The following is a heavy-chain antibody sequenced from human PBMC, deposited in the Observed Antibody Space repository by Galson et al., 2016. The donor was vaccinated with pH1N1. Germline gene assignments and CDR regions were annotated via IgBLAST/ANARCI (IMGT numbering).Heavy chain of an antibody. J-gene: IGHJ4*02. V-gene: IGHV3-64D*09. CDR1: GFSFSSNA. CDR2: ISSDGIGT. Sequence: RLSCAASGFSFSSNAMHSVRHAPGKGLQYVSPISSDGIGTYYADSVKGRFTVSRDNSKNTLYLQMSALRAEDTALSDAVKDANYNANERDYWGQGTLVIVSS. D-gene: IGHD1-7*01. CDR3: VKDANYNANERDY.